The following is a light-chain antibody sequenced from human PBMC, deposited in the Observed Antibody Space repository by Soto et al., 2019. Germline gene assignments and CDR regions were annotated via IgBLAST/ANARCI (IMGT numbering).Light chain of an antibody. CDR2: DAS. J-gene: IGKJ1*01. Sequence: IQMPQTPSTLSASVGDRVTITCRASQSISSWLAWYQQKPGKAPKLLIYDASSLESGVPSRFSGSGSGTEFTLTISSLQPDDFATYYCLQDHDDAWTCGQGTKGDI. CDR1: QSISSW. CDR3: LQDHDDAWT. V-gene: IGKV1-5*01.